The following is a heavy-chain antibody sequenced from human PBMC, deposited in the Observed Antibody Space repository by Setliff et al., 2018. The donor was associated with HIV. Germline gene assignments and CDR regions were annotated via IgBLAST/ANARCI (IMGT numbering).Heavy chain of an antibody. J-gene: IGHJ3*02. V-gene: IGHV4-38-2*01. CDR3: ASTTSGVSGSYPAHAFDI. CDR1: GYSISSDYY. CDR2: FSPRGRT. D-gene: IGHD3-10*01. Sequence: PSETLSLTCAVSGYSISSDYYWGWIRQPPGKGLEWIGSFSPRGRTYQTGSLKSRVTISVDRSRNQFSLKLTSVTAADTAIYYCASTTSGVSGSYPAHAFDIWGQGTMVTVSS.